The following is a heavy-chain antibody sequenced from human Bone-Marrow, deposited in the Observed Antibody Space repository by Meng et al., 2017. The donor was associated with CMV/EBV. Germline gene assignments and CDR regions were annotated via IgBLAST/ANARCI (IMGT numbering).Heavy chain of an antibody. CDR1: GFTFSSYS. J-gene: IGHJ4*02. CDR2: ISSSSSYI. D-gene: IGHD3-16*01. V-gene: IGHV3-21*01. Sequence: GESLKISCAASGFTFSSYSMNWVRQAPGKGLEWVSSISSSSSYIYYADSVKGRFTISRDNAENSLYLHLNSLRVEDTAVYYCARDKTVRGTLPYFFDLWGQGTLVTVSS. CDR3: ARDKTVRGTLPYFFDL.